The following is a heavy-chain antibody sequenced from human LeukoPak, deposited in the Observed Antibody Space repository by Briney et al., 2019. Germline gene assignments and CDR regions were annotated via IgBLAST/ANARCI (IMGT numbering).Heavy chain of an antibody. CDR3: AKDRWEQQLVRGFDY. CDR1: GFTFSSYE. Sequence: PGGSLRLSCAASGFTFSSYEMNWVRQAPGKGLEWVSYISSSGSTIYYADSVKGRFTISRDNSKNTLYLQMNSLRAEDTAVYYCAKDRWEQQLVRGFDYWGQGTLVTVSS. V-gene: IGHV3-48*03. D-gene: IGHD6-13*01. CDR2: ISSSGSTI. J-gene: IGHJ4*02.